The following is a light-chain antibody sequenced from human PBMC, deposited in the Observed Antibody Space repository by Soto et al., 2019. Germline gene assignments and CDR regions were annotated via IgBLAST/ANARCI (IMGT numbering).Light chain of an antibody. V-gene: IGKV2-24*01. Sequence: DIVMTQTPLSSPVTLGQPASISCRSSQSLVHSDGNTYLSWLHQRPGQPPRLLIYKVSHRLSGVPDRFSGSGAGTDSTLKISRVEAEDVGVYYCMQATQFPRYTFGQGTKLEIK. J-gene: IGKJ2*01. CDR3: MQATQFPRYT. CDR1: QSLVHSDGNTY. CDR2: KVS.